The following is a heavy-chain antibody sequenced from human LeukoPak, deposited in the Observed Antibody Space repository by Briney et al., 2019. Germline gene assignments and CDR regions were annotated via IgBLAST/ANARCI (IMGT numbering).Heavy chain of an antibody. CDR3: ARQRCSGGSCYRVDQLYYMDV. V-gene: IGHV4-4*09. Sequence: PSETLSLTCTVSGVSINDHYWSWIRQPPGEGLEWIAYTYSSVSTNSKTSLKSRATISIDTSKSQSSLKLTSVTAADAGVYYCARQRCSGGSCYRVDQLYYMDVWGKGNTVTVSS. CDR1: GVSINDHY. CDR2: TYSSVST. J-gene: IGHJ6*03. D-gene: IGHD2-15*01.